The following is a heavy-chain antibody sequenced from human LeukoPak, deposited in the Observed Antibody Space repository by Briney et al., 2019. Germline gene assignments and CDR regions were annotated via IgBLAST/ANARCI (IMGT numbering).Heavy chain of an antibody. CDR3: ARAGGWARGDYKADAFDI. J-gene: IGHJ3*02. CDR1: GYTFTNFG. V-gene: IGHV1-18*01. CDR2: ISVHKGDT. Sequence: ASVKVSCKASGYTFTNFGISWVRQAPGQGLEWMGWISVHKGDTNYAQIPQGRVTMTTDTSTSTAYMELRSLRSDDTAVYYCARAGGWARGDYKADAFDIWGQGTMVTVSS. D-gene: IGHD6-19*01.